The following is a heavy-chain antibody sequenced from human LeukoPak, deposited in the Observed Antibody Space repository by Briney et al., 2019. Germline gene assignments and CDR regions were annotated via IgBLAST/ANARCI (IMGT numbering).Heavy chain of an antibody. V-gene: IGHV3-7*01. Sequence: PGGSLRLSCAASGFTVSSNYMSWVRQAPGKGLEWVANIKQDESEKYYVDSVKGRLTISRDNAKSSLYLQMNSLRAEDTAVYYCARRRRDWNAFDFWGRGTMVTVSS. D-gene: IGHD2-21*01. CDR3: ARRRRDWNAFDF. CDR2: IKQDESEK. CDR1: GFTVSSNY. J-gene: IGHJ3*01.